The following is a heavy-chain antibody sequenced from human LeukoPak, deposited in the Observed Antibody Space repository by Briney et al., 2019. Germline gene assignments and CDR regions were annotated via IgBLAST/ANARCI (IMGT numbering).Heavy chain of an antibody. D-gene: IGHD2-15*01. Sequence: AAVKVSCKASGYTFTSYGISWVRQAPGQGLEWMGWISACNGNTNYAQKLQGRVTMTTDTSTSTAYMELRSLRSDDTAVYYCARNLGSCSGGSCYSPAGYFDYWGQGTLVTVSS. CDR1: GYTFTSYG. V-gene: IGHV1-18*04. J-gene: IGHJ4*02. CDR2: ISACNGNT. CDR3: ARNLGSCSGGSCYSPAGYFDY.